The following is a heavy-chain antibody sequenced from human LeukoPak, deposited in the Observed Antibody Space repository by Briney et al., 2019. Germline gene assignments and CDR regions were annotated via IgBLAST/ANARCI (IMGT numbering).Heavy chain of an antibody. J-gene: IGHJ5*02. V-gene: IGHV4-61*02. Sequence: SQTLSLTCTVSGGSISSGSYYWRWLRPPAGMGLEWIGSIYTSGSTNYNPSLKSRVTISVDTSKNQFSLKLSSVTAADTAVYYCARVEYGWFDHWGQGTLVTVSS. CDR2: IYTSGST. CDR1: GGSISSGSYY. D-gene: IGHD2/OR15-2a*01. CDR3: ARVEYGWFDH.